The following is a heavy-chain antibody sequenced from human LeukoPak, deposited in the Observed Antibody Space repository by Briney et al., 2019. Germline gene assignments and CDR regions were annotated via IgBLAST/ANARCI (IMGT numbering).Heavy chain of an antibody. CDR2: IYSGGNT. J-gene: IGHJ3*02. CDR1: GFTVSTNY. V-gene: IGHV3-53*01. CDR3: ARHLTTVTTYAFDI. Sequence: GALRLSCAASGFTVSTNYMTWVRQAPGKGLEWVSVIYSGGNTYYADSVKGRFTISRDNSKNTLYLQMNSLRAEDTAVYYCARHLTTVTTYAFDIWGQGTMVTVSS. D-gene: IGHD4-17*01.